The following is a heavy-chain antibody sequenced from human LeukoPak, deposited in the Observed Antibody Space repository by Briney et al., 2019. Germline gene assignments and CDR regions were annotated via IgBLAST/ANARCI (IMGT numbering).Heavy chain of an antibody. J-gene: IGHJ2*01. D-gene: IGHD1-14*01. CDR2: ISSSGHST. CDR3: AKDIPAAGYLDP. Sequence: GGSLRLSCAASGFTFNIYAMAWVRQAPGKGLEWVSGISSSGHSTYYADPVKGRSTISRDNSKIILYLEMTSLRADDTAIYYCAKDIPAAGYLDPWGRGTLVTVSS. V-gene: IGHV3-23*01. CDR1: GFTFNIYA.